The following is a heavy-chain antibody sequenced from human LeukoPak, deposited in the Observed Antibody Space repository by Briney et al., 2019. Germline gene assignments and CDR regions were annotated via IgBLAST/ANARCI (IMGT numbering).Heavy chain of an antibody. V-gene: IGHV3-74*01. D-gene: IGHD5-18*01. J-gene: IGHJ4*02. Sequence: GGSLRLSCAASGFTFSSHWMHWVRQAPGKGLVWVSRINSDGSITSYADSVKGRFTISRDNAKDTLYLQMNSLRAEDAAVYYCASPMWDTAIHDYWGQGTLVAVSS. CDR3: ASPMWDTAIHDY. CDR1: GFTFSSHW. CDR2: INSDGSIT.